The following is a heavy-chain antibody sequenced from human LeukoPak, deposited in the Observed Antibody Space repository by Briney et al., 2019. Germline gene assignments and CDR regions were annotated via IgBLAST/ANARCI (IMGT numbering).Heavy chain of an antibody. CDR3: AKELDTMFFDY. CDR1: GFTFSTNA. D-gene: IGHD5-18*01. V-gene: IGHV3-43*01. Sequence: GGSLRLSCLTSGFTFSTNAMSWVRQAPGKGLEWVSLAGWAGGTTYYSDSVRGRFTISRDSGKNSVYLQMNSLTTDDTAFYFCAKELDTMFFDYWGQGALVTVSS. J-gene: IGHJ4*02. CDR2: AGWAGGTT.